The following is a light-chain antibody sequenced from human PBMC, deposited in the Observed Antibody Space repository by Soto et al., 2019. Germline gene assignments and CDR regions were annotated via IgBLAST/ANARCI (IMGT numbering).Light chain of an antibody. CDR3: CSYAGSYTFVV. V-gene: IGLV2-11*01. Sequence: LTQPRSVSGSPGQSVTISCTGTSSDVGGYNYVSWYQQHPGKAPKLMIYDVSKRPSGVPDRFSGSKSGNTASLTISGLQAEDEADYYCCSYAGSYTFVVFGGGTKLTVL. CDR2: DVS. J-gene: IGLJ2*01. CDR1: SSDVGGYNY.